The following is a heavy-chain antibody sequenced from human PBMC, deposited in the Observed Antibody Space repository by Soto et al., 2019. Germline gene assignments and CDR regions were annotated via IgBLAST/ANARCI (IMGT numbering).Heavy chain of an antibody. D-gene: IGHD6-13*01. CDR3: AREPRIAAAGLFDY. V-gene: IGHV4-31*03. CDR2: MYYSGST. CDR1: GGSISSDGYY. J-gene: IGHJ4*02. Sequence: SETLSLTCTVSGGSISSDGYYWSWIRQHPGKGLEWIGYMYYSGSTYYKPSLKSRVTISVDTSNNQFSLKLSSVTAADTAVYYCAREPRIAAAGLFDYWGQGTLVTVSS.